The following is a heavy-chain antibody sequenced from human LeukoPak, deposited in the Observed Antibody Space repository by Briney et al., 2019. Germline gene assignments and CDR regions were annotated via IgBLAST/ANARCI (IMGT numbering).Heavy chain of an antibody. V-gene: IGHV1-69*04. D-gene: IGHD3-22*01. CDR1: GGTFSSYT. J-gene: IGHJ4*02. CDR2: IIPILGIA. Sequence: SVKVSCKASGGTFSSYTVSWVRQAPGQGLEWMGRIIPILGIANYAQKFQGRVTITADKSTSTAYMELSSLRSEDTAVYYCARDYYDSSGYYFRDYWGQGTLVTVSS. CDR3: ARDYYDSSGYYFRDY.